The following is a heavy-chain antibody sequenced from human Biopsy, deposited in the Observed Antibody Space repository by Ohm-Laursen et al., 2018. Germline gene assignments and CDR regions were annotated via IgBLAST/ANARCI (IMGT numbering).Heavy chain of an antibody. CDR3: AREPRIAAVAYFDP. J-gene: IGHJ5*02. D-gene: IGHD6-13*01. CDR2: IYSSGST. V-gene: IGHV4-4*07. Sequence: SDTLSLTCTVSGGSMSNYYWSWIRQPAGKGLEWIGRIYSSGSTDYNPSLKSRVTMSVDTSKNQFSLILSSMTAADTAVYYCAREPRIAAVAYFDPWGQGTLVTVSS. CDR1: GGSMSNYY.